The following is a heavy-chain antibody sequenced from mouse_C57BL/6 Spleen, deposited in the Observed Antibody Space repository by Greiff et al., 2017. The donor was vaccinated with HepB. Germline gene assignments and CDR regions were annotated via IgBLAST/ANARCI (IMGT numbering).Heavy chain of an antibody. Sequence: QVHVKQPGAELVKPGASVKMSCKASGYTFTSYWITWVKQRPGQGLEWIGDIYPGSGSTNYNEKFKSKATLTVDTSSSTAYMQLSSLTSEDSAVYYCAREDPLYYYGSRDAYWGQGTLVTVSA. V-gene: IGHV1-55*01. CDR2: IYPGSGST. CDR3: AREDPLYYYGSRDAY. CDR1: GYTFTSYW. J-gene: IGHJ3*01. D-gene: IGHD1-1*01.